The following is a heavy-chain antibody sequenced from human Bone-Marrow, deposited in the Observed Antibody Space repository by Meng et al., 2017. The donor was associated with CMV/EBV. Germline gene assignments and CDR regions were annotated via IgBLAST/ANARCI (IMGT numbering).Heavy chain of an antibody. V-gene: IGHV4-39*07. J-gene: IGHJ4*02. Sequence: GSLRLSCAASGFTFSSYWMSWVRQAPGKGLEWIGSIYYSGSTYYNPSLKSRVTISVDTSKNQFSLKLSSVTAADTAVYYCARGWYNSSDYWGQGTPVTVSS. CDR2: IYYSGST. D-gene: IGHD6-6*01. CDR1: GFTFSSYW. CDR3: ARGWYNSSDY.